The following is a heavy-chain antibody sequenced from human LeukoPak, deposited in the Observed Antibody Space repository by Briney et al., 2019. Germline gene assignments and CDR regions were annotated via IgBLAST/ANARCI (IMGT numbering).Heavy chain of an antibody. Sequence: SETLSLTCTLSGGSISNYYWSWIRQPPGKGLEWIGYFYYSGSTNYNPSLKSRVTISVDTSNNQFSLKLNSVTAADTAVYYCARDGLLNRWFDPWGQGTLVTVSS. J-gene: IGHJ5*02. CDR2: FYYSGST. V-gene: IGHV4-59*01. CDR3: ARDGLLNRWFDP. CDR1: GGSISNYY. D-gene: IGHD2/OR15-2a*01.